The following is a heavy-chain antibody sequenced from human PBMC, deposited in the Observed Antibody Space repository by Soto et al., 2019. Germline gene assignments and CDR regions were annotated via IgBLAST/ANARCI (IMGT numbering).Heavy chain of an antibody. CDR2: IYYSGST. J-gene: IGHJ4*02. D-gene: IGHD1-1*01. CDR3: ARRYGYSFDY. V-gene: IGHV4-59*08. CDR1: GGSISSYY. Sequence: XXTLSLACTVSGGSISSYYWCWIRQPPGKGLEWIGYIYYSGSTNYNPSLKSRVTISVDTSKNQFSLKLSSVTAADTAVYYCARRYGYSFDYWGQGTLVTVSS.